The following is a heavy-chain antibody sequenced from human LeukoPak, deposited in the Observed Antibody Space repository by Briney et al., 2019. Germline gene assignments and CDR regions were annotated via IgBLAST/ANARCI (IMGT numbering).Heavy chain of an antibody. CDR2: IYYTGST. J-gene: IGHJ5*02. V-gene: IGHV4-30-4*08. Sequence: SETLSLTCTVSGGSISSGDYYWSWIRQPPGKGLEWIGYIYYTGSTYCNPSLKSRVTISVDTSKNQFSLKLSSVTAADTAVYYCARDHCRNNSCYHWFDPWGQGTLVTASS. D-gene: IGHD2-2*01. CDR1: GGSISSGDYY. CDR3: ARDHCRNNSCYHWFDP.